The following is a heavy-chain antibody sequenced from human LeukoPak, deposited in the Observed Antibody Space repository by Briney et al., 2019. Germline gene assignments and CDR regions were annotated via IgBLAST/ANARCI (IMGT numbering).Heavy chain of an antibody. J-gene: IGHJ4*02. Sequence: PSETLSLTCTVSGDSISTDNYFWSWIRQPPGKGLEWIGTIFYRGKTYYNPSLRSRVSLSVDTSKNQFSLGLSSVTAADTAVYYCARSRAGYNFMDFDSWGQGTLVTVSS. CDR2: IFYRGKT. D-gene: IGHD5-24*01. V-gene: IGHV4-39*01. CDR1: GDSISTDNYF. CDR3: ARSRAGYNFMDFDS.